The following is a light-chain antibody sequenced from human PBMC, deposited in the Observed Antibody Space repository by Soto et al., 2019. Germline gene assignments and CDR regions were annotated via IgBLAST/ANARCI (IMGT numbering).Light chain of an antibody. CDR3: QQSYSTPWT. Sequence: DIQMTQSPSSLSASVGDRVTITCRASQSISNHLNWYQQKPGKAPKLLIYAASSLQSGVPSRFSGSGSGTDFTLTISSLQPGDFATYYCQQSYSTPWTFGQGTKVDIK. CDR1: QSISNH. J-gene: IGKJ1*01. V-gene: IGKV1-39*01. CDR2: AAS.